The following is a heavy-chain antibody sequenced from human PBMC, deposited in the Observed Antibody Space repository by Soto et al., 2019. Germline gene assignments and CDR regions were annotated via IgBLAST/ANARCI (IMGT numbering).Heavy chain of an antibody. CDR3: ARERVSVNYSSAYFDY. V-gene: IGHV3-30-3*01. CDR2: IIYDGSST. D-gene: IGHD2-15*01. Sequence: QVQLLESGGGVVQPGGSLRLSCAVSGFTFRVYSMHWVRQAPGKGLEWVGLIIYDGSSTYYGDSVKGRFTISRDNSKNTLYLQMNGLGDEDTAVDYGARERVSVNYSSAYFDYLGKGTLVTVSS. J-gene: IGHJ4*02. CDR1: GFTFRVYS.